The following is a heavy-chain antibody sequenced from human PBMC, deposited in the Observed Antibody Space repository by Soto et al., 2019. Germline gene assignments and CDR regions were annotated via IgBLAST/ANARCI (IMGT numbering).Heavy chain of an antibody. CDR1: EFTFSRNG. J-gene: IGHJ5*01. CDR2: VSYDGTKK. V-gene: IGHV3-30*03. CDR3: ARWVGGSMSDNSGKYDS. D-gene: IGHD3-22*01. Sequence: QVQLVESGGGVVQPGTSLRLTCAGSEFTFSRNGMHWVRQAPGKGLEWVALVSYDGTKKYYVDSVKGRFTISRDNSENTLYLQMNSLRAEDTAVYYCARWVGGSMSDNSGKYDSWGQGTLVTVSS.